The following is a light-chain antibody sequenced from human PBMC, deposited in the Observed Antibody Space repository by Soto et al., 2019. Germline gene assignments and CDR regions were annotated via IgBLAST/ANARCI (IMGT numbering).Light chain of an antibody. J-gene: IGKJ1*01. CDR1: QNVASSY. CDR2: GSS. Sequence: EIVLTQSPGTLSLSPGERATLSCRASQNVASSYLAWYQQKPGQAPRLLIYGSSIRGAGIPDRFSGSGPGTDFTLTISRLDPEDFAVYFCQQYGSSPRTFGQGTKV. V-gene: IGKV3-20*01. CDR3: QQYGSSPRT.